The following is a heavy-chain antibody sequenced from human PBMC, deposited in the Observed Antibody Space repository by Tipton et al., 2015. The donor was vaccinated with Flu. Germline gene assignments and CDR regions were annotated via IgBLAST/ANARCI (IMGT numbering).Heavy chain of an antibody. CDR3: TSHRYFDAPFDY. J-gene: IGHJ4*02. D-gene: IGHD3-9*01. V-gene: IGHV3-30*02. CDR2: IGHDGSNK. CDR1: GFTFSSSG. Sequence: GSLRLSCAASGFTFSSSGMHWVRQAPGKWLEWVAFIGHDGSNKYHADSVKGRFTISRDNSKNTLYLQMNSLRAEDTAVYYCTSHRYFDAPFDYWGQGTLVTVSS.